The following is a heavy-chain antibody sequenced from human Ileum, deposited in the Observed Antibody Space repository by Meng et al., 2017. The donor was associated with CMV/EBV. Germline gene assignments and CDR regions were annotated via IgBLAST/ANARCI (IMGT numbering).Heavy chain of an antibody. Sequence: ASVKVSCKASGYIFNNYGIAWVRQAPGQGLEWMGWINVNNGDTHYIQRFQGRVTMTTDTPTRTAYMDLRCLRTDDTATYYCARVDYHVSGTLDYWGQGTLVTVSS. V-gene: IGHV1-18*01. J-gene: IGHJ4*02. CDR2: INVNNGDT. D-gene: IGHD3-10*01. CDR3: ARVDYHVSGTLDY. CDR1: GYIFNNYG.